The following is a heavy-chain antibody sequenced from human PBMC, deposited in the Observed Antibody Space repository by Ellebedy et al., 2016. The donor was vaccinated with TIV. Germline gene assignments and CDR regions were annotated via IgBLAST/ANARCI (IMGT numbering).Heavy chain of an antibody. CDR1: GFAFRSYW. CDR2: IKGDGSI. V-gene: IGHV3-74*01. Sequence: GGSLRLSXAPSGFAFRSYWLHWVRQAPGKGLVFVSRIKGDGSISYADSVKGRFTISSDNAKNTLYLQMNSLRAEDTAVYYCATGPRNGYLHWGQGTLVTVSS. J-gene: IGHJ4*02. CDR3: ATGPRNGYLH. D-gene: IGHD5-24*01.